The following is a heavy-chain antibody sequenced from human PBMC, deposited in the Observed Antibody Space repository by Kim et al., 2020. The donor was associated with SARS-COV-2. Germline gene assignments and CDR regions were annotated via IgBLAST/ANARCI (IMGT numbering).Heavy chain of an antibody. D-gene: IGHD2-8*02. CDR2: MSVTDGDT. J-gene: IGHJ4*02. Sequence: GGSLRLSCVASGFSFSSYAMNWVRQAPGRGLQWVSSMSVTDGDTYYADSVKGRFTISRDNSRNTLYLQMNSLGAEDTALYYCAKGMGNTDGSPDNWGQGT. V-gene: IGHV3-23*01. CDR1: GFSFSSYA. CDR3: AKGMGNTDGSPDN.